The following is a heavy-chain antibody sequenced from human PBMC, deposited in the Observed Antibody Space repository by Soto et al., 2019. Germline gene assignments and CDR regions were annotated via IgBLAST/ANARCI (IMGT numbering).Heavy chain of an antibody. Sequence: EVQLVESGGGLVQPGGSLRLSCAASGFAFETYAMHWVRQTAGKGPEWVSRIDSDGGATAYADSVRGRFSISRDNAKNTLYLQMNSLRADDTAVYYWIKRAPLYEQWGQGTLVTVSS. CDR1: GFAFETYA. V-gene: IGHV3-74*01. CDR2: IDSDGGAT. D-gene: IGHD3-16*01. CDR3: IKRAPLYEQ. J-gene: IGHJ4*01.